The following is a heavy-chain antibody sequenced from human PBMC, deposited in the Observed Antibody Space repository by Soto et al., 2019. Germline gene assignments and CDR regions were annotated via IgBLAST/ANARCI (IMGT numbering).Heavy chain of an antibody. CDR3: ARLERYSYGFDF. J-gene: IGHJ4*02. V-gene: IGHV4-39*01. CDR2: IYYSGST. Sequence: PSETLSLTCSVSGGSINSSSYFWGWVRQPPGKGLEWIGSIYYSGSTSYNPSLKSRVTISGDTSTNQFSLKLSSVTAADTAVYYCARLERYSYGFDFWGQGTLVTVSS. CDR1: GGSINSSSYF. D-gene: IGHD5-18*01.